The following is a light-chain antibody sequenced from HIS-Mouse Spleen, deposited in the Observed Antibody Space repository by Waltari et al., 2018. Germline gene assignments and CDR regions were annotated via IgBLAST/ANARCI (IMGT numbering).Light chain of an antibody. CDR2: DGS. V-gene: IGLV2-23*01. CDR1: SSDVGSYNL. CDR3: CSYAGSSTWV. Sequence: QSALTQPASVSGSPGQSITISCTGTSSDVGSYNLVPWYQQHPGKAPKLMFYDGSKLPSGVSNRFSGSKAGNTASLTISGLQAEDEADYYCCSYAGSSTWVFGGGTKLTVL. J-gene: IGLJ3*02.